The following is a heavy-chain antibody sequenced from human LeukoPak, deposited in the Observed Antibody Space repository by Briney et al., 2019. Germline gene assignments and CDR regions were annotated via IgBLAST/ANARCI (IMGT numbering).Heavy chain of an antibody. V-gene: IGHV3-30*18. Sequence: PGRSLRLSCAASGFTFSSYGMHWVRQAPGKGLERVAVISYDGSNKYYADSVKGRFTISRDNSKNTLYLQMNSLRAEDTAVYYCAKVHGPYYYGSGSYYDYWGQGTLVTVSS. CDR1: GFTFSSYG. CDR2: ISYDGSNK. J-gene: IGHJ4*02. D-gene: IGHD3-10*01. CDR3: AKVHGPYYYGSGSYYDY.